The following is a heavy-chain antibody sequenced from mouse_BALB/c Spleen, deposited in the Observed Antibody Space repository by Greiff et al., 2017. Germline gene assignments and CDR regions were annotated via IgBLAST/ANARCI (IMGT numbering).Heavy chain of an antibody. CDR3: ASPYGPYYAMDY. CDR2: IDPANGNT. J-gene: IGHJ4*01. V-gene: IGHV14-3*02. CDR1: GFNIKDTY. Sequence: EVQLQQSGAELVKPGASVKLSCTASGFNIKDTYMHWVKQRPEQGLEWIGRIDPANGNTKYDPKFQGKATITADTSSNTAYLQLSSLTSEDTAVYYCASPYGPYYAMDYWGQGTSVTVSS. D-gene: IGHD1-1*02.